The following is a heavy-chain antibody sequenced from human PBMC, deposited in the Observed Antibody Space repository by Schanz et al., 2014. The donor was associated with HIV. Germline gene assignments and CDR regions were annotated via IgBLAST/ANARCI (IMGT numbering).Heavy chain of an antibody. V-gene: IGHV1-2*02. CDR1: GYTISAYY. CDR3: AIPSSGWSTFDY. J-gene: IGHJ4*02. D-gene: IGHD6-19*01. Sequence: QVHLVQSGPEVKKPGASVKVSCKASGYTISAYYMHWVRQVPGQGLEWIAWINPNSGGTKYGQKFQGRVTLTRDTSITTAYMELTTLRSDDTALYYCAIPSSGWSTFDYWGQGTLVTVSA. CDR2: INPNSGGT.